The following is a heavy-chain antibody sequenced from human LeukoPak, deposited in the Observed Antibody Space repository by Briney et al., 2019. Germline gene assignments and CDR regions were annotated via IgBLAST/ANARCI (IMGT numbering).Heavy chain of an antibody. J-gene: IGHJ3*02. Sequence: GGSLRLSCAASGFSFSSYRMSWVRQAPGKGLEWVANIKQDGSEKYYVDSVKGRFTISRDNATNSLYLQMNSLRAEDTAVYYCARLGDFWSGPIWGQGTMVTVSS. CDR3: ARLGDFWSGPI. D-gene: IGHD3-3*01. V-gene: IGHV3-7*01. CDR2: IKQDGSEK. CDR1: GFSFSSYR.